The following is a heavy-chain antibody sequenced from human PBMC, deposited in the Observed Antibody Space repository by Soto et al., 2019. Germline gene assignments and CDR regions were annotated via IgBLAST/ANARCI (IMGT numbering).Heavy chain of an antibody. CDR2: INPSGGST. Sequence: ASVKVSCKASGYTFTSYYMHWVRQAPGQGLEWMGIINPSGGSTSYAQKFQGRVTMTRDTSTSTVYMQMNSLRAEDTAVYYCAKSLHRISVNYLGYWGQGTLVTVSS. D-gene: IGHD3-16*01. CDR3: AKSLHRISVNYLGY. CDR1: GYTFTSYY. J-gene: IGHJ4*02. V-gene: IGHV1-46*01.